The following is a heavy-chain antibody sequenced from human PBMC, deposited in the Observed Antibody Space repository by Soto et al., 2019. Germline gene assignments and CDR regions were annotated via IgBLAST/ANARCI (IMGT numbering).Heavy chain of an antibody. CDR1: GFTFSHYA. V-gene: IGHV3-23*01. J-gene: IGHJ6*02. CDR3: AKAYHYGMDV. CDR2: ISGSGDST. Sequence: EVQLLESGGGLVQPGGSLRLSCAASGFTFSHYAMNWVRQAPGKGLEWVSGISGSGDSTYYADSVKGRLTVSRDNSKNTLYLQMNSLRVEDTAVYYCAKAYHYGMDVWGQGTTVTVSS.